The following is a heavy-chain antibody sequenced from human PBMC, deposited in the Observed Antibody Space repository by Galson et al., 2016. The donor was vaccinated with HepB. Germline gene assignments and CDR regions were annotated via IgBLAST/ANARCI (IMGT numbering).Heavy chain of an antibody. CDR2: IYSGVGT. CDR1: GLTVSSNY. V-gene: IGHV3-66*02. CDR3: AREQIAARIYLSLDV. J-gene: IGHJ3*01. D-gene: IGHD6-6*01. Sequence: SLRLSCAASGLTVSSNYVSWVRQAPGKGLEWVAVIYSGVGTYYGDSVKGRFTISRDNSKNTVYLQMNSLRPEDTALYYCAREQIAARIYLSLDVWGQGTMVTVSS.